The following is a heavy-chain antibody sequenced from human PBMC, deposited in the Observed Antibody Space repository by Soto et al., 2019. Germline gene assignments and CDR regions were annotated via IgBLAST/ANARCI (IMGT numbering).Heavy chain of an antibody. CDR1: GGSISSGGYS. CDR3: ARGFGSGSSDAFDI. J-gene: IGHJ3*02. Sequence: QLQLQESGSGLVKPSQTLSLTCAVSGGSISSGGYSWSWIRQPPGKGLEGIGYIYHSGSTYYNPSLKSRVTISVDRSKNQFSLKLSSVTAADTAVYYCARGFGSGSSDAFDIWGQGTMVTVSS. V-gene: IGHV4-30-2*01. CDR2: IYHSGST. D-gene: IGHD3-3*01.